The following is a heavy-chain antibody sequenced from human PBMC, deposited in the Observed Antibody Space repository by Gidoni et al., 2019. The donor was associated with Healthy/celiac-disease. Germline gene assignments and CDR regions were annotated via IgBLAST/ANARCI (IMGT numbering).Heavy chain of an antibody. CDR3: ARRTLYYYDSSGYYLSG. Sequence: EVQLVESGGGLVKPGGSLSLSCAASGFTFSSYRMNWVRQAPGKGLEWVSSISSSSSYIYYADAVKGRFTISRDNAKNSLYLQMNSLRAEDTAVYYCARRTLYYYDSSGYYLSGWGQGTLVTVSS. CDR2: ISSSSSYI. J-gene: IGHJ4*02. V-gene: IGHV3-21*01. D-gene: IGHD3-22*01. CDR1: GFTFSSYR.